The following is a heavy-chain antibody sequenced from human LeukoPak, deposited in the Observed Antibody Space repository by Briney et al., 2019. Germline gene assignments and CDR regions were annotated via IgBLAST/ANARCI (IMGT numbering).Heavy chain of an antibody. D-gene: IGHD5-18*01. CDR2: IYTGGSP. J-gene: IGHJ6*02. V-gene: IGHV4-4*07. CDR1: GGSISTYY. Sequence: SETLSLTCTVSGGSISTYYWSWIRQPAGKGLEWIGRIYTGGSPNYNPSLKSRVTVSVDTSKNQFSLKLSSVTAADTAVYYCARITRGYSYGYGYYYGMDVWGQGTTVTVSS. CDR3: ARITRGYSYGYGYYYGMDV.